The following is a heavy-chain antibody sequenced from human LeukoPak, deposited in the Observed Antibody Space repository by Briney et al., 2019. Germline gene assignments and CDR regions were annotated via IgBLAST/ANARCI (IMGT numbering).Heavy chain of an antibody. CDR2: TYYRSNWYN. D-gene: IGHD3-10*01. J-gene: IGHJ4*02. Sequence: SQTLSLTCALSGDTISSKNAEWDWMSQSLKRSLECLARTYYRSNWYNDYAVSVTSRIPINPDTSKNQFSLQLNSLTPEDTAVYYRARDLSFGEADYWGQGTLATVFS. CDR3: ARDLSFGEADY. CDR1: GDTISSKNAE. V-gene: IGHV6-1*01.